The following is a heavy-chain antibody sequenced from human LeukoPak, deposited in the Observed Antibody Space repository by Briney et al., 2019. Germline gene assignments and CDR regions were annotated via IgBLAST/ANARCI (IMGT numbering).Heavy chain of an antibody. J-gene: IGHJ6*02. CDR3: ARGPYSSGWAYYYYGMDV. Sequence: SETLSLTCTVSGGSVSSGSYYWSWIRQPAGKGLEWIGRIHTSGSTNYNPSLKSRVTMSVDTSKNQFSLKLSSVTAADTAVYYCARGPYSSGWAYYYYGMDVWGQGTTVTVSS. D-gene: IGHD6-19*01. CDR1: GGSVSSGSYY. CDR2: IHTSGST. V-gene: IGHV4-61*02.